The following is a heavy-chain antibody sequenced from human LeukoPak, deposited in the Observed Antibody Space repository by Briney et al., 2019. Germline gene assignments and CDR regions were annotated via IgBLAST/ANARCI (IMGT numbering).Heavy chain of an antibody. CDR3: ARGYCSGGSCYSGSYYFDY. CDR2: ILTIFGTA. Sequence: SVKVSCKASGGTFSSYAISWVRQPPGQGLEWMGGILTIFGTANYAQKFQGRVTITADESTSTAYTELSSLRSEDTAVYYCARGYCSGGSCYSGSYYFDYWGQGTLVTVSS. CDR1: GGTFSSYA. J-gene: IGHJ4*02. D-gene: IGHD2-15*01. V-gene: IGHV1-69*13.